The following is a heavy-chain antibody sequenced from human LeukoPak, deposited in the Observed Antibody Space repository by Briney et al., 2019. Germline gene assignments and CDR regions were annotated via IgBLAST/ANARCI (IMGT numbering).Heavy chain of an antibody. Sequence: SETLSLTCAVYGGSFSGYYWSWIRQPPGKGLEWIGEINHSGSTNYNPSLKSRVTISVDTSKNQFSLKLSSVTAADTAVYYCARGTDYYDSSGYYFDYWGQGTLVTISS. J-gene: IGHJ4*02. CDR3: ARGTDYYDSSGYYFDY. CDR2: INHSGST. D-gene: IGHD3-22*01. V-gene: IGHV4-34*01. CDR1: GGSFSGYY.